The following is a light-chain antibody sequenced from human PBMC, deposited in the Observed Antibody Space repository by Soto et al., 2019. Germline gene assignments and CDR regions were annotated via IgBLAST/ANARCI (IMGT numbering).Light chain of an antibody. J-gene: IGKJ1*01. CDR2: DAF. V-gene: IGKV3-11*01. Sequence: EIVLTQSPATLSLSPGERATLSCRASQSVSTYLAWYQQKPGQAPRLLIYDAFNRATGVPARFRGSGSGTDFTLTISSLQSEDFAVYYCQQYNNWPPTFGQGTKVDI. CDR3: QQYNNWPPT. CDR1: QSVSTY.